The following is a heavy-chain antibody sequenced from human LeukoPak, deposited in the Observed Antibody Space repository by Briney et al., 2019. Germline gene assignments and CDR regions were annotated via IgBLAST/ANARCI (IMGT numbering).Heavy chain of an antibody. V-gene: IGHV4-34*01. CDR3: ARRYYYDF. J-gene: IGHJ4*02. CDR1: GGPFSGYF. CDR2: IHNSGTT. Sequence: SETLSLTCAVSGGPFSGYFWSWIRQSSGKGLEWIGEIHNSGTTNYNPSLNSRVTISEDTSKNQFYLNLSSVTAADTAVYYCARRYYYDFWGQGTLATVSS.